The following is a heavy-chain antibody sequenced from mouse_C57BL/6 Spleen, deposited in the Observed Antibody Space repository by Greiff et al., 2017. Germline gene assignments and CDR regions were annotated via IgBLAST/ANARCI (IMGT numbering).Heavy chain of an antibody. CDR3: ARVYYYGSSYTYLDY. CDR2: IYPRSGNT. Sequence: QVQLQQSGAELARPGASVKLSCKASGYTFTSYGISWVKQRPGQGLEWIGEIYPRSGNTYYNEKFKGKATLTADKSSSTAYMELRSLTSEDSAVYFCARVYYYGSSYTYLDYWGQGTTLTVSS. D-gene: IGHD1-1*01. CDR1: GYTFTSYG. J-gene: IGHJ2*01. V-gene: IGHV1-81*01.